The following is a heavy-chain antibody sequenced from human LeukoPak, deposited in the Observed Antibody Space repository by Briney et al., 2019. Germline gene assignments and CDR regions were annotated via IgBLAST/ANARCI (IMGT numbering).Heavy chain of an antibody. V-gene: IGHV6-1*01. CDR3: ARDRLWFGELSGYGMDV. Sequence: SQTLSLTCAISGDSVSSNSAARNWIRQSPSRGLEWLGRTYYRSKWYNDYAVSVKSRITINPDTSKNQFSLQLNSVTPEDTAVYYCARDRLWFGELSGYGMDVWGQGTTVTVSS. D-gene: IGHD3-10*01. CDR1: GDSVSSNSAA. J-gene: IGHJ6*02. CDR2: TYYRSKWYN.